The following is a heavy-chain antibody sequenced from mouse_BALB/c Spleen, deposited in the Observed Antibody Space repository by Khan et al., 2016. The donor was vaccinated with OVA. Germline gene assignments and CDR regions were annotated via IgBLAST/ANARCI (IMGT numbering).Heavy chain of an antibody. Sequence: EVELVESGGGLVKPGGSLKLSCAASGFTFSNYAMSWVRQSPEKRLEWVASISSGDSTYYPDSVKGRFTISRDNARNILYLQISSRRSEYTAMDYFARDYWFAYWGQGTLVTVSA. CDR2: ISSGDST. CDR1: GFTFSNYA. J-gene: IGHJ3*01. V-gene: IGHV5-6-5*01. CDR3: ARDYWFAY.